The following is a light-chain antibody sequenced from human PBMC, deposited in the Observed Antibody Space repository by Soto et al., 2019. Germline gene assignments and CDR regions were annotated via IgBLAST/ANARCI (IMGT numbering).Light chain of an antibody. V-gene: IGLV1-51*01. CDR3: GSWDGSLSAQV. J-gene: IGLJ1*01. Sequence: QSVLTQPPSVSGAPGQRVTISCSGSMSNIGGNSVSWYQQLPGTAPKLLIYNDNKRPSGIPDRFSGSKSGTSASLAITGFQTGDEDDYYCGSWDGSLSAQVFGNGTKLTVL. CDR2: NDN. CDR1: MSNIGGNS.